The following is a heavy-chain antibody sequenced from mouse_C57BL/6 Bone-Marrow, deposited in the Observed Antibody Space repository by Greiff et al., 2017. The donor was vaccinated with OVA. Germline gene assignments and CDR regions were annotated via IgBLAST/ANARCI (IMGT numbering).Heavy chain of an antibody. V-gene: IGHV1-15*01. CDR2: IDPETGGT. CDR3: TRDYYGTFDY. Sequence: VKPVESGAELVRPGASVTLSCKASGYTFTDYEMHWVKQTPVHGLEWIGAIDPETGGTAYNQKFKGKAILTADKSSSTAYMELRSLTSEDSAVYYCTRDYYGTFDYWGQGTTLTVSS. J-gene: IGHJ2*01. CDR1: GYTFTDYE. D-gene: IGHD1-1*01.